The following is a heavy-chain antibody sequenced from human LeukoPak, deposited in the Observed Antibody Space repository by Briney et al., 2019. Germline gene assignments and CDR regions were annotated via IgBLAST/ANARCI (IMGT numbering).Heavy chain of an antibody. CDR3: VRESHKTWYIDS. J-gene: IGHJ4*02. CDR1: GFTFSDYY. CDR2: ISSSGTNM. V-gene: IGHV3-11*04. Sequence: PGGSLRLSCAAAGFTFSDYYMSWIRQAPGKGLEWVSDISSSGTNMYYADSVKDRFTISRDNAKNSLFLQMNSLRAEDTAVYYCVRESHKTWYIDSWGQGTLVTVSS.